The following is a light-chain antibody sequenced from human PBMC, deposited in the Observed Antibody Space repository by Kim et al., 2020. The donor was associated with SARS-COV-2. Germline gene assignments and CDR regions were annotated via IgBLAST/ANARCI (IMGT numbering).Light chain of an antibody. CDR3: QYYGPSPPWT. J-gene: IGKJ1*01. V-gene: IGKV3-20*01. CDR1: ESVISTY. Sequence: PGERATLSCRASESVISTYLAWYQQKTGQAPRLLINGAFTRATGIPDRFSGARSGTDFSLIISRLEPEDFAVYYCQYYGPSPPWTFGQGTKVDIK. CDR2: GAF.